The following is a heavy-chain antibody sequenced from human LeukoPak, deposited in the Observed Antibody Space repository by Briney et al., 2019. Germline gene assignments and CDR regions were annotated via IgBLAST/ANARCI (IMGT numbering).Heavy chain of an antibody. CDR3: AREPSDIALDV. V-gene: IGHV3-21*04. CDR2: ISSSSSYI. D-gene: IGHD2-15*01. CDR1: GFTFSSYS. Sequence: GGSLRLSCAASGFTFSSYSMNWVRQAPGKGLEWVSSISSSSSYIYYADSVKGRFTISRDNSRNTLYLQMNTLRAEDTAVYYCAREPSDIALDVWGQGTTVTVSS. J-gene: IGHJ6*02.